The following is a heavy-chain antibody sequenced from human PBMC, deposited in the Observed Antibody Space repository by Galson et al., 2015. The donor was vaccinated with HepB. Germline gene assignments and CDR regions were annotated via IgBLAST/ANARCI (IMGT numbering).Heavy chain of an antibody. D-gene: IGHD5-12*01. CDR1: GGTFSIYA. Sequence: SVKVSCKASGGTFSIYAISWVRQAPGQGLEWMGGIIPLFDITNYAQRFEGRVTVTADDSTSTVYMEMSSLRSEDTAVYYCARANIVGTKVNHLYGMDVWGQGTTVTVSS. CDR3: ARANIVGTKVNHLYGMDV. J-gene: IGHJ6*02. V-gene: IGHV1-69*13. CDR2: IIPLFDIT.